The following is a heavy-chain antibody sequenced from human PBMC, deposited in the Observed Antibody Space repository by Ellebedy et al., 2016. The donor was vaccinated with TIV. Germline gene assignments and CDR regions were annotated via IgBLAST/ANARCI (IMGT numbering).Heavy chain of an antibody. Sequence: SETLSLTCTVSGGSISRSSYYWSCIRQPPGKGLAWIGYIYYSGRTNYNPSLKSRVTISVDTSKNQFSLQLSSVTAADTAVYYCARDLDYWGQGTLVTVSS. CDR2: IYYSGRT. CDR3: ARDLDY. V-gene: IGHV4-61*01. J-gene: IGHJ4*02. CDR1: GGSISRSSYY.